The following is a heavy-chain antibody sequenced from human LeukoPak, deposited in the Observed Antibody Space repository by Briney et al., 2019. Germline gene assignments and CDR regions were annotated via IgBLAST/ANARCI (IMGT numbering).Heavy chain of an antibody. J-gene: IGHJ3*02. CDR2: INPNSGGT. V-gene: IGHV1-2*02. CDR1: GYTFTGYY. D-gene: IGHD4-17*01. CDR3: ARDVDYGDLAYAFDI. Sequence: ASVKVSCKASGYTFTGYYMHLVRQAPGQGLEWMGWINPNSGGTNYAQKFQGRVTMTRDTSISTAYMELSRLRSDDTAVYYRARDVDYGDLAYAFDIWGQGTMVTVSS.